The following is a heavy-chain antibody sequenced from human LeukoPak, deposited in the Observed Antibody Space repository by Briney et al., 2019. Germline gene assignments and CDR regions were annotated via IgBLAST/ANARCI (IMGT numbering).Heavy chain of an antibody. D-gene: IGHD4-11*01. CDR1: GFSFSAYS. Sequence: GGSLTLSCTASGFSFSAYSMNWIRQAPEKGLEWVSYIGSSSSPIYFAGCVKGRFTISRDNAKISLYLQMDSVRAEDTAVYYCARDQAYSFDYWGQGTLVTVSS. CDR3: ARDQAYSFDY. V-gene: IGHV3-48*01. CDR2: IGSSSSPI. J-gene: IGHJ4*02.